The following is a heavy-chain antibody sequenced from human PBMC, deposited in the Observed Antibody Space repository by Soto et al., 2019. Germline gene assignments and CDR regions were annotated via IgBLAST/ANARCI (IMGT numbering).Heavy chain of an antibody. CDR3: ARDQQGGYRYGFLYC. CDR1: GSTFSSYA. Sequence: QVQLVQSGAEVKKPGSSVKVSCKASGSTFSSYAISWVRQAPGQGLEWMGGIIPIFGTADYAQKFQGRVTSTAHESTSTAYMELSSLRSEDTAVYDCARDQQGGYRYGFLYCWGQGTLVTVSS. J-gene: IGHJ4*02. D-gene: IGHD5-18*01. CDR2: IIPIFGTA. V-gene: IGHV1-69*01.